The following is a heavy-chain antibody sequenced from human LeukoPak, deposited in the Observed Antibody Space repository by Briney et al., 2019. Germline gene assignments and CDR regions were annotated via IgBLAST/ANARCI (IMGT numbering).Heavy chain of an antibody. D-gene: IGHD3-10*01. Sequence: PSETLSLTCTVSGGSVSSSDYYWGWIRQPPGKGLEWIGSVYYSGDTYYNPSLKSRVTISVDTSKNQFSLKLRSVTAADTAVYYCARVVFTTMVRGLKNDYWGQGTLVTVSS. CDR2: VYYSGDT. CDR1: GGSVSSSDYY. V-gene: IGHV4-39*01. CDR3: ARVVFTTMVRGLKNDY. J-gene: IGHJ4*02.